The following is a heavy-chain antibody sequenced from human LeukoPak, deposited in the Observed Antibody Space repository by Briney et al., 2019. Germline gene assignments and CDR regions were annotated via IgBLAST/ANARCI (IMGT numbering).Heavy chain of an antibody. CDR3: ARRYDFWSGTLDY. CDR2: IYPGDSDT. V-gene: IGHV5-51*01. Sequence: GESLRISWKGSGYSFTSYWIGWVRQMPGKGLEWMGIIYPGDSDTRYSPSFQGQVTISADKSISTAYLQWSSLKASDTAMYYCARRYDFWSGTLDYWGQGTLVTVSS. J-gene: IGHJ4*02. D-gene: IGHD3-3*01. CDR1: GYSFTSYW.